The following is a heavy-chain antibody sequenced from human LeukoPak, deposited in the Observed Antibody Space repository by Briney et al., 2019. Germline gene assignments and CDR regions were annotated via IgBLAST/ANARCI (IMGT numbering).Heavy chain of an antibody. J-gene: IGHJ4*02. D-gene: IGHD6-13*01. CDR1: GFSFNRYA. CDR3: AKDLQHLVRTLSFDY. Sequence: GGSLRLSCAASGFSFNRYAVAWVRQAPGKGLEWVSGISGGGVSTYYADSVKGRFTISRDDSRNTLYLQMNSLRPEDTALYYCAKDLQHLVRTLSFDYWGQGTLVTVSS. CDR2: ISGGGVST. V-gene: IGHV3-23*01.